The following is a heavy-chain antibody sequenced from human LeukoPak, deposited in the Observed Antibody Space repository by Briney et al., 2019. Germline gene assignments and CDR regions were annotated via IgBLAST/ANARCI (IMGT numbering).Heavy chain of an antibody. CDR2: IIPIFGTA. V-gene: IGHV1-69*05. CDR3: ARHGGISIFGVAQPGGAFDI. J-gene: IGHJ3*02. D-gene: IGHD3-3*01. Sequence: GASVKVSCKASGYTFTSYDINWVRQAPGQGLEWMGEIIPIFGTANYAQKFQGRVTITTDESTSTAYMELSSLRSEDTAMYYCARHGGISIFGVAQPGGAFDIWGQGTMVTVSS. CDR1: GYTFTSYD.